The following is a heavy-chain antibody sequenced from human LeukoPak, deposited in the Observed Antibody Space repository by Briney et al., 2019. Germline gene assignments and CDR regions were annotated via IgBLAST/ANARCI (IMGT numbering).Heavy chain of an antibody. CDR1: GFTFSNAG. CDR3: TTDAPIVVVPAAWGDAFDI. CDR2: IKSKTDGGTT. D-gene: IGHD2-2*01. Sequence: GGSLRLSCAASGFTFSNAGMSWVRQAPGKGLEWGGRIKSKTDGGTTDYAAPVKGRFTISRDDSKNTLYLQMNSLKTEATAVYYCTTDAPIVVVPAAWGDAFDIWGQGTMVTVSS. V-gene: IGHV3-15*01. J-gene: IGHJ3*02.